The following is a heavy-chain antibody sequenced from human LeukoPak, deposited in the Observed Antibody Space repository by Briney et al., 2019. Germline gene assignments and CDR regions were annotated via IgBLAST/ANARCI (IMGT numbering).Heavy chain of an antibody. Sequence: GGSLRLSCAASGFTFSSYWMSWVRQAPGKGLEWVAFIRYDGSNKYYADSVKGRFTISRDNSKNTLYLQMNSLRAGDTAVYYCAKGEVGATTYFDYWGQGTLVTVSS. CDR3: AKGEVGATTYFDY. D-gene: IGHD1-26*01. V-gene: IGHV3-30*02. CDR1: GFTFSSYW. J-gene: IGHJ4*02. CDR2: IRYDGSNK.